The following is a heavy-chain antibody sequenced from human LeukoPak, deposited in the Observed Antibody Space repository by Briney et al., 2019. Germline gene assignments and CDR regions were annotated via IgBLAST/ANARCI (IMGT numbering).Heavy chain of an antibody. J-gene: IGHJ4*02. V-gene: IGHV5-10-1*01. CDR1: GYSFTSYW. Sequence: GESLKISCKGSGYSFTSYWISWVRQMPGKGLEWMGRIDPSDSYTNYSPSFQGHVTISADKSISTAYLQWSSLKASDTAMYYCARHTAMAPIFDYWGQGTLVTVSS. CDR2: IDPSDSYT. CDR3: ARHTAMAPIFDY. D-gene: IGHD5-18*01.